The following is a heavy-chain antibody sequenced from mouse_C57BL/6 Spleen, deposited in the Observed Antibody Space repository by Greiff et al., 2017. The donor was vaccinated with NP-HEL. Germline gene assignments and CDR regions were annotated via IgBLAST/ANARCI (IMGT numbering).Heavy chain of an antibody. V-gene: IGHV1-42*01. Sequence: EVQLQQSGPELVKPGASVKISCKASGYSFTGYYMNWVKQSPEKSLEWIGEINPSTGGTTYNQKFKAKATLTVDKSSSTAYMQLKSLTSEDSAVYYCARSVYYGSSYRYFDVWGTRTTVTVSS. J-gene: IGHJ1*03. D-gene: IGHD1-1*01. CDR2: INPSTGGT. CDR1: GYSFTGYY. CDR3: ARSVYYGSSYRYFDV.